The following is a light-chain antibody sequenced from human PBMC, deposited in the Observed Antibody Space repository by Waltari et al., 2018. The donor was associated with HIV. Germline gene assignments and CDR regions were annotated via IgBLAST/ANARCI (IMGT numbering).Light chain of an antibody. Sequence: QSALTQPRSVSGSPGQSVTISCTGTSSDVGAYTYVAWYQKHPGKAPKFLIFDVSKRPSGVPDRFSGSKSGNTASLTISGLQAEDEAEYYCCSYGGSDTLYVFGTGTKVTVL. J-gene: IGLJ1*01. CDR3: CSYGGSDTLYV. CDR1: SSDVGAYTY. V-gene: IGLV2-11*01. CDR2: DVS.